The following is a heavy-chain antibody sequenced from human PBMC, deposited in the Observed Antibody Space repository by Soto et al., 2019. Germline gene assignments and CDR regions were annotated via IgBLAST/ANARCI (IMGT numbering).Heavy chain of an antibody. V-gene: IGHV1-2*02. CDR2: INPDSGVT. CDR1: GYTFTSYY. CDR3: AKYRRVRVA. D-gene: IGHD5-12*01. J-gene: IGHJ6*02. Sequence: QVQLVQSGAEVKKPGASVKVSCKASGYTFTSYYMHWVRQAPGQGLEWMGWINPDSGVTYYPHKFQDRVTMTRDMSISTAYMELSRLTSDDTALCYGAKYRRVRVAWGQGTTVIVSS.